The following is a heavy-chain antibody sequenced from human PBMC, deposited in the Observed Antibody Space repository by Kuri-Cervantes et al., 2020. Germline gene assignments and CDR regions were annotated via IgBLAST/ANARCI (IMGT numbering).Heavy chain of an antibody. CDR1: GGSISSYY. V-gene: IGHV4-59*01. CDR2: IYYSGST. CDR3: AGERRYYDSSGYYPLFDY. Sequence: ESLKISCTVSGGSISSYYWSWIRQPPGKGLEWIGYIYYSGSTNYNPSLKSRVTISVDTSKNQFSLKLSSVIAADTAVYYCAGERRYYDSSGYYPLFDYWGQGTLVTVSS. J-gene: IGHJ4*02. D-gene: IGHD3-22*01.